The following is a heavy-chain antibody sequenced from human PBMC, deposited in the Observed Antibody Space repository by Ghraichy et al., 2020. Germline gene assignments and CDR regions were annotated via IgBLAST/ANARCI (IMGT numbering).Heavy chain of an antibody. Sequence: SQTLSLTCTVSGDSISSYYGSWIRQPAGKGLEWIGRIYNDGITNYNPALKSRVTMSVDTFKNQYSLKLTSVTAADTAVYYCAANYGVNSYLDPWGQGTLVTVSS. CDR2: IYNDGIT. D-gene: IGHD4-23*01. CDR3: AANYGVNSYLDP. J-gene: IGHJ5*02. CDR1: GDSISSYY. V-gene: IGHV4-4*07.